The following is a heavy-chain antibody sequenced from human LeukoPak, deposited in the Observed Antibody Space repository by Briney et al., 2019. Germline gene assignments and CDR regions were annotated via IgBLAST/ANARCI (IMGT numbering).Heavy chain of an antibody. CDR3: ARAPDYYMDV. CDR2: ISYDGSNK. CDR1: VFTFSSYA. J-gene: IGHJ6*03. V-gene: IGHV3-30*01. Sequence: GRSLRLSCAASVFTFSSYAMHWVRQDPGKGVGWVAVISYDGSNKYYADSVKGRFTISRDNSKNTLYLQMNSLRAEDTAVYYCARAPDYYMDVWGKGTTVTVSS.